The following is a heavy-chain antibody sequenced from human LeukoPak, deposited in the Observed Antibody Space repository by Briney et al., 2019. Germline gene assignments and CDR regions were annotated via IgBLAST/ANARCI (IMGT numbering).Heavy chain of an antibody. Sequence: HPGGSLRLSCAASGFTFTSYEMNWVRQAPGKGLEWVSYISSSGSTIYYADSVKGRFTISRDNAKNSLYLQMNSLRAGDTAVYYCARPRLLYGSGPTLVWGPGTLVTVSS. CDR2: ISSSGSTI. CDR1: GFTFTSYE. V-gene: IGHV3-48*03. CDR3: ARPRLLYGSGPTLV. J-gene: IGHJ4*02. D-gene: IGHD3-10*01.